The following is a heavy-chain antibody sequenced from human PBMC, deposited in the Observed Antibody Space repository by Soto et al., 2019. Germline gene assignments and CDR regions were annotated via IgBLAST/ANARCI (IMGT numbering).Heavy chain of an antibody. D-gene: IGHD3-16*02. CDR2: IYPGDSDT. CDR3: AASIVYYGMDV. Sequence: DSLKIFCNGFRYTFTNYWIGGVRQMPGKGLEWMGIIYPGDSDTKYNPSFQGQVTISADKSITATYLQWSSLKASDNDISYSAASIVYYGMDVWGQGTTVTVPS. J-gene: IGHJ6*02. CDR1: RYTFTNYW. V-gene: IGHV5-51*01.